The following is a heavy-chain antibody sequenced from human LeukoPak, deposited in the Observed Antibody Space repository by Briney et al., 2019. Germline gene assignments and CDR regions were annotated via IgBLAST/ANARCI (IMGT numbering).Heavy chain of an antibody. CDR1: GYTFTSYY. Sequence: ASVKVSCKASGYTFTSYYMHWVRQAPGEGLEWMGIINPSGGSTSYAQKFQGRVTMTSDTSTSTAYMELSSLRSEDTAVYYCARDAWNYYDTPRGGMDVWGQGTTVTVSS. D-gene: IGHD3-22*01. J-gene: IGHJ6*02. CDR3: ARDAWNYYDTPRGGMDV. V-gene: IGHV1-46*01. CDR2: INPSGGST.